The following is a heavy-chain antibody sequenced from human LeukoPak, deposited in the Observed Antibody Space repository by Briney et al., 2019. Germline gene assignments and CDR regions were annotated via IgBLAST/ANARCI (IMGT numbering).Heavy chain of an antibody. Sequence: SETLSLTCAVSGGSISSGGYSWSWIRQPPGKGLEWIGCIYYSGSTYYNPSLKSRVTISVDTSKNQFSLKLSSVTAADTAVYYCARDSVYSGSSLDYWGQGTLVTVSS. J-gene: IGHJ4*02. V-gene: IGHV4-30-4*07. CDR3: ARDSVYSGSSLDY. D-gene: IGHD1-26*01. CDR2: IYYSGST. CDR1: GGSISSGGYS.